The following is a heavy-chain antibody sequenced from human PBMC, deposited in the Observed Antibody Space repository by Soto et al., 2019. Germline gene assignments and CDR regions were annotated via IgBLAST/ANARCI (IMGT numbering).Heavy chain of an antibody. CDR2: IYHSGST. V-gene: IGHV4-30-2*01. Sequence: QLQLQESGSGLVKPSQTLSLTCAVSGGSISSGGYSWSWIRQPPGKGLEWIGYIYHSGSTYYNPSIKLRVTLPVDWSKLQISLTLRSVTAADTAVFSCARGPSPWGQGTLVTVSS. CDR3: ARGPSP. CDR1: GGSISSGGYS. J-gene: IGHJ5*02.